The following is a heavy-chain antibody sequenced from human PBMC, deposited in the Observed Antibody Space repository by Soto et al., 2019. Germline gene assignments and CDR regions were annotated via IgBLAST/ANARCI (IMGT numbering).Heavy chain of an antibody. D-gene: IGHD2-21*02. CDR2: IKSKIDGGTT. CDR1: GFIVSSAW. Sequence: EVHLVESGGGLVKPGGSLRLSCTVSGFIVSSAWMNWVRQAPGKGLEWVGRIKSKIDGGTTDYAAPVQGRFTISLEDSKNMLYLQMESLRTEDTGVYYCTTALQRALTEEIARSWGQGTLVTVSS. CDR3: TTALQRALTEEIARS. J-gene: IGHJ5*02. V-gene: IGHV3-15*07.